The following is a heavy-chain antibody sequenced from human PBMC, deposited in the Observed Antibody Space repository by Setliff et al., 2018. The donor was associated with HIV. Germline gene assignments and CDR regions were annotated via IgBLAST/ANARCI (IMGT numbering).Heavy chain of an antibody. Sequence: GGSLRLSCAASEFTYNKYWMSWVRQAPGKGLEWVANIKEDGSEKYYVDSVKGRFTISRDNAKNSLYLQMNSLRAEDTAVYYCARDQLYTKATFDVWGQGTLVTVSS. CDR3: ARDQLYTKATFDV. CDR2: IKEDGSEK. CDR1: EFTYNKYW. V-gene: IGHV3-7*01. J-gene: IGHJ3*01. D-gene: IGHD3-16*02.